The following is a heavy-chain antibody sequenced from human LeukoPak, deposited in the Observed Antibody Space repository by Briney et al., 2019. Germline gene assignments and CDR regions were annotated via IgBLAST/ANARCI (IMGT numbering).Heavy chain of an antibody. J-gene: IGHJ4*02. Sequence: GGSLRLSCVVSGFTSESTFSDFEMYWVRQAPGKRLEWVSYISSSGSTKYYADSVKGRSTISRDNAKNSLFLQMNSLRAEDTAVYYCATMTVASAFDYWGQGSLVTVSS. V-gene: IGHV3-48*03. CDR2: ISSSGSTK. CDR1: GFTSESTFSDFE. CDR3: ATMTVASAFDY. D-gene: IGHD6-19*01.